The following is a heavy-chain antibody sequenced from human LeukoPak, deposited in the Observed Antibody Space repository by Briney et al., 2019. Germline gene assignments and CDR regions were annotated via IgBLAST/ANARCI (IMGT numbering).Heavy chain of an antibody. Sequence: AGGSLRLSCAASGFTFSSYSMNWVRQAPGKGLEWVSYISSSSSTIYYADSVKGRFTISRDNAKNSLYLQMNSLRAEDTAVYYCARDPGTTDFDYWGQGTLVTVSS. D-gene: IGHD1-1*01. CDR2: ISSSSSTI. V-gene: IGHV3-48*01. CDR3: ARDPGTTDFDY. CDR1: GFTFSSYS. J-gene: IGHJ4*02.